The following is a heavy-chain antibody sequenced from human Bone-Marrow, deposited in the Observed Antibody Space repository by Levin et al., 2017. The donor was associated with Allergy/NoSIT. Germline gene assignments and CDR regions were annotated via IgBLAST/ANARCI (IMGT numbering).Heavy chain of an antibody. D-gene: IGHD3-3*01. CDR2: IKSKTDGGTT. CDR3: TTDLKDDSHYYYGMDV. CDR1: GFTFSNAW. Sequence: GGSLRLSCAASGFTFSNAWMSWVRQAPGKGLEWVGRIKSKTDGGTTDYAAPVKGRFTISRDDSKNTLYLQMNSLKTEDTAVYYCTTDLKDDSHYYYGMDVWGQGTTVTVSS. V-gene: IGHV3-15*01. J-gene: IGHJ6*02.